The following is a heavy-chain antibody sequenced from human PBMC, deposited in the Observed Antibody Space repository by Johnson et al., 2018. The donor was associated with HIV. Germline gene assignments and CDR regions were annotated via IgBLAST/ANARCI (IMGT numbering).Heavy chain of an antibody. CDR3: ARERRAGVKGAFDI. CDR1: GFTFSSYA. D-gene: IGHD2-21*01. CDR2: ISYDGSNK. J-gene: IGHJ3*02. Sequence: VQLVESGGGVVQPGRSLRLSCAASGFTFSSYAMHWVRQAPGKGLEWVAVISYDGSNKYYADSVKGRFTISRDNSKNTLYLQMNSLRAEDTAVYYCARERRAGVKGAFDIWGQGTVVTVSS. V-gene: IGHV3-30*04.